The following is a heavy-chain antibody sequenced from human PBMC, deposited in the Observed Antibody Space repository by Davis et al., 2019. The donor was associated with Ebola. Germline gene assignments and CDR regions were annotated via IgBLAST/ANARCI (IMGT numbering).Heavy chain of an antibody. CDR1: GDSVSSGSTG. CDR2: TYYSSKWYN. V-gene: IGHV6-1*01. J-gene: IGHJ6*04. Sequence: PSETLSLTCAISGDSVSSGSTGWNWIRQSPSRGLEWLGRTYYSSKWYNDYAVSVKSRITINLDTSKNQFSLQLNSVTPEDTAVYYCARGWLRTGMDVWGKGTTVTVSS. CDR3: ARGWLRTGMDV. D-gene: IGHD5-12*01.